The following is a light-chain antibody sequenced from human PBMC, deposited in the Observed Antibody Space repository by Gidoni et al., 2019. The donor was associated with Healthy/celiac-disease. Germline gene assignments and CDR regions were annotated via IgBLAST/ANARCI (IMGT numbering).Light chain of an antibody. CDR3: SSYAGSNNYV. V-gene: IGLV2-8*01. Sequence: QSALTQPPSASGSPGQSVTISCTGTSSDVSGYNYVSCYQQHPGKAPQLMIYDVIKRPSGVPDRFSGSKSGNTASLTVSGLQAEDEADYYCSSYAGSNNYVFGTGTRVTVL. CDR1: SSDVSGYNY. CDR2: DVI. J-gene: IGLJ1*01.